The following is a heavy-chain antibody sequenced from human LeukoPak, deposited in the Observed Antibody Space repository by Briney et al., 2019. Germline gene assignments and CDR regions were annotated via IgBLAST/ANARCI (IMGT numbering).Heavy chain of an antibody. CDR3: ARDGGNSEFDF. D-gene: IGHD4-23*01. CDR1: GFTFSKYW. V-gene: IGHV3-74*01. J-gene: IGHJ4*02. Sequence: GGSLRLSCAASGFTFSKYWMHWVRQVPGKGLVWVSHITSDGTYTGYADSVKGRFTISRDSAKNTLYLRMNRLRAEDTAVYYCARDGGNSEFDFWGQGTLVTVSS. CDR2: ITSDGTYT.